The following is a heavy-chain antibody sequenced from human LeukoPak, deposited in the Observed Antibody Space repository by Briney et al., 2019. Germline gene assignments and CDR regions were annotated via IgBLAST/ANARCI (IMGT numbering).Heavy chain of an antibody. D-gene: IGHD3-22*01. CDR1: GGTFSSYA. J-gene: IGHJ3*02. Sequence: ASVKVSCKASGGTFSSYAISWVRQAPGQGLEWMGWISAYNGNTNYAQKLQGRVTMTTDTSTNTAYMELRSLRSDDTAVYYCARGLTHRMYYSEGGDAFDIWGQGTMVTVSS. CDR3: ARGLTHRMYYSEGGDAFDI. V-gene: IGHV1-18*01. CDR2: ISAYNGNT.